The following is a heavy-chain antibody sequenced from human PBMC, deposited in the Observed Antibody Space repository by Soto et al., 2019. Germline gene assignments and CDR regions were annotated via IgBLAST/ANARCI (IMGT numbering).Heavy chain of an antibody. J-gene: IGHJ6*02. CDR3: ARPEEDSGYYYYGLDV. CDR2: TYYRSRWYS. Sequence: SQTLSLTCVISGDSVSSSSVAWNWVRQSPSRGLEWLGRTYYRSRWYSDFAVSVRGRIVINADTSKNQFSLQLNSVTPEDTAVYFCARPEEDSGYYYYGLDVWGQGTTVTASS. V-gene: IGHV6-1*01. D-gene: IGHD2-15*01. CDR1: GDSVSSSSVA.